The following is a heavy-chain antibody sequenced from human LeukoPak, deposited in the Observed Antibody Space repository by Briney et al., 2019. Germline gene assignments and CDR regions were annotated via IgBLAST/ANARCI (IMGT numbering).Heavy chain of an antibody. Sequence: ASVKASCKASGYTFTGYYMHWVRQAPGQGLEWRGWINPNIGGTNYAQKLQGRVTMTRDTAISTAYMEMSRRRPDETAVYYCARRRAPAQYYFDYWGQRTLVTVSS. CDR1: GYTFTGYY. J-gene: IGHJ4*02. CDR3: ARRRAPAQYYFDY. V-gene: IGHV1-2*02. D-gene: IGHD2-2*01. CDR2: INPNIGGT.